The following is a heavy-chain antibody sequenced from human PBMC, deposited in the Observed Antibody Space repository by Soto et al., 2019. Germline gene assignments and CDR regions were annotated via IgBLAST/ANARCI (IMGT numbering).Heavy chain of an antibody. CDR1: GFTFSSYG. CDR3: AKDVALNYYYCGMDV. V-gene: IGHV3-30*18. D-gene: IGHD2-21*01. CDR2: ISYDGSNK. Sequence: QVQLVESGGGVVQPGRSLRLSCAASGFTFSSYGMHWVRQAPGKGLEWVAVISYDGSNKYYADSVKGRFTISRDNSKNTLYLQMNSLRAEDTAVYYCAKDVALNYYYCGMDVWGQGTTVTVSS. J-gene: IGHJ6*02.